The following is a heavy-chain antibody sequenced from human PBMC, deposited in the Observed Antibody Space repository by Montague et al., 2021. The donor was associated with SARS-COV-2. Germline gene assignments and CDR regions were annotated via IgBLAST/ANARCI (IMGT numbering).Heavy chain of an antibody. Sequence: ETLSLTCTVSGGSISSSSYYWGWIRQPPGKGLEWIGSIYYSGSTYYNPSLKSRVTISVDTSKNQFSLKLSSVTTADTAVYYCAREPYYYDSSGYPYYYYYGMDVWGQGTTVTVSS. CDR1: GGSISSSSYY. V-gene: IGHV4-39*07. J-gene: IGHJ6*02. CDR3: AREPYYYDSSGYPYYYYYGMDV. D-gene: IGHD3-22*01. CDR2: IYYSGST.